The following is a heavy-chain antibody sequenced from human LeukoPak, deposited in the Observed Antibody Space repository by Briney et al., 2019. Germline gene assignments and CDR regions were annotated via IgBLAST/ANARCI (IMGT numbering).Heavy chain of an antibody. Sequence: GGSLRLSCAASGFTFSSYAMSWVRQAPGKGLEWVSAVSGSGGSTYYADSVKGRFTISRDNSKNTLYLQMNSLRAEDTAVYYCARQTAGDYDFWSGPNWFDPWGLGTLVTVSS. CDR2: VSGSGGST. D-gene: IGHD3-3*01. J-gene: IGHJ5*02. CDR1: GFTFSSYA. V-gene: IGHV3-23*01. CDR3: ARQTAGDYDFWSGPNWFDP.